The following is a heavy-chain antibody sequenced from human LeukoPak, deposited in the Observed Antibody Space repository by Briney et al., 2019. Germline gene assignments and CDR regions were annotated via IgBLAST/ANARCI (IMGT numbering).Heavy chain of an antibody. J-gene: IGHJ4*02. CDR3: AKFLGTVTTYFDY. V-gene: IGHV3-23*01. D-gene: IGHD4-17*01. Sequence: GGSLRLSCAASGFTFSKFALSWVRQAPGKGLEWVSTINDRGTGTYYADSVKGRFTISRDNSKNTLYLQMNSLRAEDTAVYYCAKFLGTVTTYFDYWGQGTLVTVSS. CDR2: INDRGTGT. CDR1: GFTFSKFA.